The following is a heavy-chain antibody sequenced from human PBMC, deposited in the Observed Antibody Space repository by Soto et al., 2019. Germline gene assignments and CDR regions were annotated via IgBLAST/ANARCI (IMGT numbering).Heavy chain of an antibody. D-gene: IGHD3-16*01. CDR1: GASLDIYT. CDR2: ISKNESNK. J-gene: IGHJ3*01. V-gene: IGHV3-30*07. CDR3: ARGNDYIWGSNPGAFDL. Sequence: AWGASLDIYTMEERREGQGWRSGWSADISKNESNKYYADSVNGRFTISRDNSKNTLYLQMNSLRAEDTAVYYCARGNDYIWGSNPGAFDLWGQGTMV.